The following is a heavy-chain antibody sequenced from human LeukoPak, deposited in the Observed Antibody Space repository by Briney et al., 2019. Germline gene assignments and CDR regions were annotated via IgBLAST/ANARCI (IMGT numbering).Heavy chain of an antibody. CDR3: ARESHYGLDAFDI. CDR1: GFTFSSYE. J-gene: IGHJ3*02. Sequence: GGSLRLSCAASGFTFSSYEMNWVRQAPGKGLEWVSYISSSGSTIYYVDSVKGGFTISRDNAKNSLYLQMNSLRAEDTAVYYCARESHYGLDAFDIWGQGTMVTVSS. V-gene: IGHV3-48*03. CDR2: ISSSGSTI. D-gene: IGHD3-10*01.